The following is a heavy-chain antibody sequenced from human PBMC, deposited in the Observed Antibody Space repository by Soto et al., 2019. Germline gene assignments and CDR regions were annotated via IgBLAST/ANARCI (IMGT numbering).Heavy chain of an antibody. V-gene: IGHV3-23*01. CDR2: ISGSGGST. D-gene: IGHD2-8*01. Sequence: GSLRLSCAASGFTFSSYAMSWVRQAPGKGLEWVSAISGSGGSTYYADSVKGRFTISRDNSKNTLYLQMNSLRAEDTAVYYCAKDSIVLMVYASDDAFDIWGQGTMVTVSS. CDR1: GFTFSSYA. CDR3: AKDSIVLMVYASDDAFDI. J-gene: IGHJ3*02.